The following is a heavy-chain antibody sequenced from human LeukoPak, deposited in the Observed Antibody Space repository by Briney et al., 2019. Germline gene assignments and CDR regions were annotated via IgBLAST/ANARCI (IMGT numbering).Heavy chain of an antibody. V-gene: IGHV3-53*01. D-gene: IGHD2-21*02. CDR2: IYSGGST. CDR1: GFTVSSNY. Sequence: PGGSLRLSCAASGFTVSSNYMSWVRQAPGKGLEWVSVIYSGGSTYYADSVKGRFTISRDNSKNTLYLQMNSLRAEDTAVYYCARHSGVVTAMRAFYIWGHGAIVTVSS. J-gene: IGHJ3*02. CDR3: ARHSGVVTAMRAFYI.